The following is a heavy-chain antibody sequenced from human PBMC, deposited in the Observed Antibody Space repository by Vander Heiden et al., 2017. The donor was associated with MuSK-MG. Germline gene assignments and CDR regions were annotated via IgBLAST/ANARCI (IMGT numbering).Heavy chain of an antibody. J-gene: IGHJ4*02. V-gene: IGHV4-4*03. CDR2: IYHSGST. CDR1: GGSISSSNW. CDR3: ARISNLPYYFDY. Sequence: QVQLQESGPGLVKPPGTPSLTCAVSGGSISSSNWWSCVRRPPGKGLEWIGEIYHSGSTNYNPSLKSRVTISVDKSKNQFSLKLSSVTAADTAVYYCARISNLPYYFDYWGQGTLVTVSS.